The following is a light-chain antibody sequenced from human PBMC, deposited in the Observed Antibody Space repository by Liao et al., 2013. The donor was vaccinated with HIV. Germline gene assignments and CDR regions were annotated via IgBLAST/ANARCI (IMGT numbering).Light chain of an antibody. Sequence: SYELTQPPSVSVSPGQTASITCSGDKLGDKYACWYQQKPGQSPVLVIYQDTKRPSGIPERFSGSISGTTVTLTISGAQVEDEADYYCYSAADNNFVFGTGTKVTVL. J-gene: IGLJ1*01. V-gene: IGLV3-1*01. CDR1: KLGDKY. CDR3: YSAADNNFV. CDR2: QDT.